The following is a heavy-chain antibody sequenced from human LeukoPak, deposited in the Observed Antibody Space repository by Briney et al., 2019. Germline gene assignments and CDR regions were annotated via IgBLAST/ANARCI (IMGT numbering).Heavy chain of an antibody. V-gene: IGHV3-11*01. J-gene: IGHJ4*02. D-gene: IGHD6-19*01. CDR2: ISSSGSTI. CDR1: GFTFSDYY. CDR3: ARVKEQWLVDY. Sequence: GGPLRLSCAASGFTFSDYYMSWIRQAPGKGLEWVSYISSSGSTIYYADSVKGRFTISRGNAKNSLYLQMNSLRAEDTAVYYCARVKEQWLVDYWGQGTLVTVSS.